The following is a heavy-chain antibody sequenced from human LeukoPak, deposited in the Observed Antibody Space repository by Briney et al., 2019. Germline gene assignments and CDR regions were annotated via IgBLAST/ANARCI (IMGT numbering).Heavy chain of an antibody. CDR2: IWYDGSNK. V-gene: IGHV3-33*08. CDR3: ARDRGVDYLDY. CDR1: GFTFSSYA. D-gene: IGHD3-3*01. J-gene: IGHJ4*02. Sequence: GGSLRLSCAASGFTFSSYAMHWVRQAPGKGLEWVAVIWYDGSNKYYADSVKGRFTFSRDNSKNTLYLQMNSLRVEDTAVYYCARDRGVDYLDYWGQGTLVTVSS.